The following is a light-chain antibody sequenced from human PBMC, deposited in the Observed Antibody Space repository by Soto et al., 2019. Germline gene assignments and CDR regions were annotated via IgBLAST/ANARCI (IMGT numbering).Light chain of an antibody. Sequence: IQMTPSPSSLSASVGARVTITCRASQGIRSALGWYQQKPGKVPKLLIYAASTLRSGVPSRFSGGGSGRDFTLTISSLQPEDFATYYCLLDYSYFWAFGQGTKVDI. V-gene: IGKV1-6*01. CDR1: QGIRSA. J-gene: IGKJ1*01. CDR3: LLDYSYFWA. CDR2: AAS.